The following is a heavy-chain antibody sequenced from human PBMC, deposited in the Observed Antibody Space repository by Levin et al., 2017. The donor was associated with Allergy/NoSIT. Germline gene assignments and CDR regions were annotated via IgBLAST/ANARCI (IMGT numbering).Heavy chain of an antibody. V-gene: IGHV3-30*18. CDR3: AKGSGATTIAEIDY. D-gene: IGHD1-26*01. J-gene: IGHJ4*02. Sequence: GGSLRLSCAASGFTFITYGMHWVRQAPGKGLEWVAVISYDGVNKYYADSVKGRFTISRDNSKNTLYLQMNSLRGEDTAVYYCAKGSGATTIAEIDYWGQGTLVTVSS. CDR2: ISYDGVNK. CDR1: GFTFITYG.